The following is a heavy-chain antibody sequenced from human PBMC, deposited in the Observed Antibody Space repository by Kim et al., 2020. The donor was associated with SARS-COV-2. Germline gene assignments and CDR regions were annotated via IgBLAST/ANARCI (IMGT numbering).Heavy chain of an antibody. J-gene: IGHJ6*02. D-gene: IGHD2-2*01. CDR2: ISSSSSYI. V-gene: IGHV3-21*01. Sequence: GGSLRLSCAASGFTFSSYSMNWVRQAPGKGLEWVSSISSSSSYIYYADSVKGRFTISRDNAKNSLYLQMNSLRAEDTAVYYCARDVGRKYQLLHYYYYGMDVWGQGTTVTVSS. CDR1: GFTFSSYS. CDR3: ARDVGRKYQLLHYYYYGMDV.